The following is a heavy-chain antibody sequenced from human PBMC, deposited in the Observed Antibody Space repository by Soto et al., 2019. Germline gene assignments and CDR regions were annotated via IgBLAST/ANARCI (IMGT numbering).Heavy chain of an antibody. CDR3: ARDYLTPNWFDP. Sequence: GGSLRLSCAASGFTFSSYSMNWVRQAPGKGLEWVSSISSSSSYIYYADSVKGQFTISRDNAKNSLYLQMNSLRAEDTAVYYCARDYLTPNWFDPWGQGTLVTVSS. J-gene: IGHJ5*02. V-gene: IGHV3-21*01. CDR1: GFTFSSYS. D-gene: IGHD7-27*01. CDR2: ISSSSSYI.